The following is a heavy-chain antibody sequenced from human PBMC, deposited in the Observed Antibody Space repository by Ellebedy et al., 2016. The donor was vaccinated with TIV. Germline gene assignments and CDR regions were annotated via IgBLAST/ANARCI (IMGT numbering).Heavy chain of an antibody. J-gene: IGHJ4*02. D-gene: IGHD1-26*01. CDR3: ARAGEKWELNY. CDR1: GFMFSNYD. CDR2: ISYDGSTK. V-gene: IGHV3-30*03. Sequence: GESLKISCEASGFMFSNYDIHWVRRTPCPVLAWVAVISYDGSTKDYADSVKGRFTVSRDGSKNTLYLEMNRLRLDDTAVYYCARAGEKWELNYWGQGALVTVSS.